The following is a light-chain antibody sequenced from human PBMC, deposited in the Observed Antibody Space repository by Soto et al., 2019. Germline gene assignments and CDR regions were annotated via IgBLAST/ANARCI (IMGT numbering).Light chain of an antibody. J-gene: IGKJ2*02. Sequence: EIVLTQSPGTLSLSPGERATLSCRASQSVSSSXLAWYQQKPGQAPRLLIYGASSRATGIPDRFSGSGSGTDFTLTISRLEPEDXAVYYCQQYGSSPRRTFGQGTKLEIK. CDR1: QSVSSSX. CDR2: GAS. CDR3: QQYGSSPRRT. V-gene: IGKV3-20*01.